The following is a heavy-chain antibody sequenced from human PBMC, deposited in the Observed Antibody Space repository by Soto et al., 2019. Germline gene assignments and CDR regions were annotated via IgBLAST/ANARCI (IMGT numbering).Heavy chain of an antibody. J-gene: IGHJ6*02. Sequence: GGSLRLSCAASGFTFSSYDMHWVRQATGKGLEWVSAIGTAGDTYYPGSVKGRFTISRENAKNSLYLQMNSLRAEDTAVYYCARTLYYDFWSGDNSGMDVWGQGTTVTVSS. D-gene: IGHD3-3*01. CDR3: ARTLYYDFWSGDNSGMDV. CDR2: IGTAGDT. V-gene: IGHV3-13*01. CDR1: GFTFSSYD.